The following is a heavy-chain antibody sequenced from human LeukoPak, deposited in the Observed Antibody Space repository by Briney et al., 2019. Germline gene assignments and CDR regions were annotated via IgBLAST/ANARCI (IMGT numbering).Heavy chain of an antibody. CDR1: GFTFCSFC. V-gene: IGHV3-23*01. D-gene: IGHD3-16*02. J-gene: IGHJ4*02. CDR2: IIASGGST. CDR3: AKDLGLRVWGNYRPPAFDY. Sequence: GGSLTLSCAASGFTFCSFCVHWVRPPPGEGLGWVSDIIASGGSTYSADSVSGRFIIPRENYKNMMSLQMNSLRAEDRAVYYCAKDLGLRVWGNYRPPAFDYWGQGTLVTVSS.